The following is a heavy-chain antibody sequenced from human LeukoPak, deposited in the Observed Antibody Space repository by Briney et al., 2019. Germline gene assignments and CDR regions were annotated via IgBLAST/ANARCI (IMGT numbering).Heavy chain of an antibody. CDR1: GYTFTSYD. CDR2: MNPNSGNT. CDR3: ARGGSHYYDSSVLHFLPFDY. D-gene: IGHD3-22*01. V-gene: IGHV1-8*01. J-gene: IGHJ4*02. Sequence: ASVKVSCTASGYTFTSYDINWVRQATGQGLAWMGWMNPNSGNTGYAQKFQGRVTMTRNTSISTAYMELSSLRSEDTAVYYCARGGSHYYDSSVLHFLPFDYWGQGTLVTVSS.